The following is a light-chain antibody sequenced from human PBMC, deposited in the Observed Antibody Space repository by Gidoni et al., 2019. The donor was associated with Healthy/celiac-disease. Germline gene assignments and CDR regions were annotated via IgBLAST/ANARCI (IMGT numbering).Light chain of an antibody. CDR1: QSVSSN. Sequence: EIVMTQSPATLSVSPGERATLSGRASQSVSSNLAWYQQKPGQAPRLLIYCASTRATGIPARFSGSGSGTEFNLTISSLQSEDFAVYYCQQYNNWPLTFGGGTKVEIK. CDR3: QQYNNWPLT. V-gene: IGKV3-15*01. CDR2: CAS. J-gene: IGKJ4*01.